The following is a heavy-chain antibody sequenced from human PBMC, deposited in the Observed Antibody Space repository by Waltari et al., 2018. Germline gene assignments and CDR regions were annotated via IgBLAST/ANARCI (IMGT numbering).Heavy chain of an antibody. CDR1: GLSVSNAW. V-gene: IGHV3-15*01. D-gene: IGHD6-6*01. Sequence: EVQLAESGGGLVKPGGSLRLSCAISGLSVSNAWMGWVRQAPGKGLEWIGLLKSKSAGGTTDFAEHVQGRFTISRDDSKNTMNLQMNSLKTEDTAVYYCTTDRGISVRPLFDRWGRGTLVTVSS. CDR2: LKSKSAGGTT. CDR3: TTDRGISVRPLFDR. J-gene: IGHJ5*02.